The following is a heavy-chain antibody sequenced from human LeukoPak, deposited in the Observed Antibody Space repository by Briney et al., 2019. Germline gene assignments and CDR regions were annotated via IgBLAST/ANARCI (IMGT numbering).Heavy chain of an antibody. CDR2: IKQDGSDS. CDR1: GFTFRNYW. J-gene: IGHJ4*02. CDR3: VRNLAVAGTCFDS. Sequence: GGSLRLSCAASGFTFRNYWMSWVRQAPGTGLEWVANIKQDGSDSNYVTSVRGRFTISRDNAESSLYLQMNSLRVEDTAVYYCVRNLAVAGTCFDSWGQGTLVTVSS. V-gene: IGHV3-7*03. D-gene: IGHD6-19*01.